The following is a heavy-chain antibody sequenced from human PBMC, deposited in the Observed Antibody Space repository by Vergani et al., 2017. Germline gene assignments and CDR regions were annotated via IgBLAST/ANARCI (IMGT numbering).Heavy chain of an antibody. V-gene: IGHV1-3*01. D-gene: IGHD6-13*01. CDR2: INAGNGNT. Sequence: QVQLVQSGAEVKKPGASVKVSCKASGYTFTSYAMHWVRQAPGQRLEWMGWINAGNGNTNYAQKLQGRVTMTTDTSTSTAYMELRSLRSDDTAVYYCARVYGGGSSWTYYYYGMDVWGQGTTVTVSS. CDR1: GYTFTSYA. J-gene: IGHJ6*02. CDR3: ARVYGGGSSWTYYYYGMDV.